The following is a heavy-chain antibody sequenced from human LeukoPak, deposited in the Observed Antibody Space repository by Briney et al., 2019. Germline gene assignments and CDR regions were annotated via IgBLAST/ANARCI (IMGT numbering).Heavy chain of an antibody. V-gene: IGHV3-21*01. J-gene: IGHJ3*01. CDR3: VKDYCSGGSCTDAFDF. CDR1: GFTFSSYS. CDR2: ISGSSSQI. D-gene: IGHD2-15*01. Sequence: GGSLRLSCAGSGFTFSSYSMNWVRQAPGKGLERLSSISGSSSQIFYADSVKGRFTMSRDNAKNSLYLQMNSLRAEDTAVYYCVKDYCSGGSCTDAFDFWGQGTMVTVSS.